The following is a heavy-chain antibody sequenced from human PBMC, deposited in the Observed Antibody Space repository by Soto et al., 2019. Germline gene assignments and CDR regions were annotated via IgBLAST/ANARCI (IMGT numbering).Heavy chain of an antibody. CDR1: GYRFSSYW. J-gene: IGHJ6*02. CDR3: AREVGRTYEYYALDV. CDR2: IYPGDSDT. V-gene: IGHV5-51*01. Sequence: LGESLKISCQGSGYRFSSYWIAWVRQMPGKGLEWMGIIYPGDSDTRYSPSFEGQVTISVDKSSNTAYLQWSSLKASDAAVYYCAREVGRTYEYYALDVWGQGTTVTVSS.